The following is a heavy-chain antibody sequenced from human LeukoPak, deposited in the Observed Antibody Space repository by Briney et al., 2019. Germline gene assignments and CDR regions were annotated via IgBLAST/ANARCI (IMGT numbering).Heavy chain of an antibody. CDR1: GFTFSGYA. CDR2: ILGGGGT. J-gene: IGHJ3*01. Sequence: GGSLRLSCVASGFTFSGYAMSWVRRAPGKGPEWVSAILGGGGTFYADAVKGRFTISRDNSKNTLYLQMNSLRAEDTATYYCGQDPNGNYIGAFDFWGRGTMVTVSS. CDR3: GQDPNGNYIGAFDF. D-gene: IGHD4-17*01. V-gene: IGHV3-23*01.